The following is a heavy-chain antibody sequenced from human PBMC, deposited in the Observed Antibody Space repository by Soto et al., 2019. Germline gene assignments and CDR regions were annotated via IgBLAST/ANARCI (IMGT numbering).Heavy chain of an antibody. CDR1: GFTFSSYA. J-gene: IGHJ4*02. CDR3: ARGHYDSSVFEY. CDR2: ISYDGSNK. D-gene: IGHD3-22*01. V-gene: IGHV3-30-3*01. Sequence: GGSLRLSCAASGFTFSSYAMHWVRQAPGKGLEWVAVISYDGSNKYYADSVKGRFTISRDNSKNTLYLQMNSLRAEDTAVYYCARGHYDSSVFEYWGQGTLVTVSS.